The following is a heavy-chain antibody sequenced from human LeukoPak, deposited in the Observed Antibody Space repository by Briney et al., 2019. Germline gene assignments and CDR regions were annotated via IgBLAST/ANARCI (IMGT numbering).Heavy chain of an antibody. D-gene: IGHD3-10*01. V-gene: IGHV1-2*02. CDR3: AESIGPNVGSGDSYNVPHD. CDR1: RYTFSGQF. J-gene: IGHJ4*02. CDR2: INAKSGDT. Sequence: GASVKVSCKVSRYTFSGQFVFWVRQAPGQGLEWMGWINAKSGDTRYAQIFQDRVTMTRDTSISTVYMELSRLRSDDTAVYYCAESIGPNVGSGDSYNVPHDWGQGTLVTVSS.